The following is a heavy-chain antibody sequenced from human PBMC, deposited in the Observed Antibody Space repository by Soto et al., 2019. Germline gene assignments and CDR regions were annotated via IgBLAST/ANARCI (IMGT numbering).Heavy chain of an antibody. Sequence: QDQLVQNGAEVKKPGASVTVSCKASGYSFTNYGITWVRQAPGQGLEWLGWISAFNGNTHYAQKVQGRVTMTTDASTSTAYMELRSLRSDDTAVYYCARDRGVAPPVAGNTHYYYYMDVWGKGTTVTVSS. CDR3: ARDRGVAPPVAGNTHYYYYMDV. CDR1: GYSFTNYG. J-gene: IGHJ6*03. V-gene: IGHV1-18*01. CDR2: ISAFNGNT. D-gene: IGHD6-13*01.